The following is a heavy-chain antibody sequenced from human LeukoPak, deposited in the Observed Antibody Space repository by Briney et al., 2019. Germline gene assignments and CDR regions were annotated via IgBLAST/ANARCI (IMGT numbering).Heavy chain of an antibody. Sequence: GGSLRLSCAASGFTFDDYAMHWVRQAPGKGLEWVSGISWNSGSIGYADSVKGRFTISRDNAKNSLYLQMNSLRAEDTALYYCAKGGIAARGAPNDYWGQGTLVTVSS. V-gene: IGHV3-9*01. CDR3: AKGGIAARGAPNDY. CDR1: GFTFDDYA. D-gene: IGHD6-6*01. J-gene: IGHJ4*02. CDR2: ISWNSGSI.